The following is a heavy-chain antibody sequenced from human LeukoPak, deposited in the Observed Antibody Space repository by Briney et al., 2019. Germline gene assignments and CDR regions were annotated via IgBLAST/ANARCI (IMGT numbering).Heavy chain of an antibody. CDR3: ARREYSGSYGIDY. Sequence: SETLSLTCAVYGGSFSGYYWSWIRQPPGKGLEWIGEINHSGSTNYNPSLKSRVTISVDTSKSQFSLKLSSVTAADTAVYYCARREYSGSYGIDYWGQGTLVTVSS. CDR1: GGSFSGYY. J-gene: IGHJ4*02. CDR2: INHSGST. D-gene: IGHD1-26*01. V-gene: IGHV4-34*01.